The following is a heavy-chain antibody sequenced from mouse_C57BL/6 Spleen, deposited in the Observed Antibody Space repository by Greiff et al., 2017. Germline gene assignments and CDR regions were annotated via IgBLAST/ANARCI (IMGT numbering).Heavy chain of an antibody. CDR3: ARSSYYSNSWYFDV. CDR1: GYTFTNYW. CDR2: IYPGGGYT. V-gene: IGHV1-63*01. J-gene: IGHJ1*03. Sequence: QVQLKQSGAELVRPGTSVKMSCKASGYTFTNYWIGWAKQRPGHGLEWIGDIYPGGGYTNYNEKFKGKATLTADKSSSTAYMQFSSQTSEDSAIYYCARSSYYSNSWYFDVWGTGTTVTVSS. D-gene: IGHD2-5*01.